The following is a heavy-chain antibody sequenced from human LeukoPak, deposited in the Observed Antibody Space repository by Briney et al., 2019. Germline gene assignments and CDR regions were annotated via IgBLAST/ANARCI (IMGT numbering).Heavy chain of an antibody. D-gene: IGHD6-19*01. CDR1: GFTFSSYW. CDR3: DGGTGWVSNLG. Sequence: GGSLRLSCAASGFTFSSYWMSWVRQAPGKGLEWVANIKQDGNEKYYVDSVKGRFTISRDNAKNSLYLQMNSLRAEDTGVYYCDGGTGWVSNLGGGQGTLVIVSS. CDR2: IKQDGNEK. J-gene: IGHJ4*02. V-gene: IGHV3-7*03.